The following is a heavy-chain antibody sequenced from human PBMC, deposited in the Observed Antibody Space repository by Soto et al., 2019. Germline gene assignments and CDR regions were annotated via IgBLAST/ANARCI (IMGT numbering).Heavy chain of an antibody. CDR3: ARDLAVAGDDP. J-gene: IGHJ5*02. D-gene: IGHD6-19*01. Sequence: ASVKVSCKASGGTFSSYTISWVRQAPGQGLEWMGWISAYNGNTNYAQKLQGRVTMTTDTSTSTAYMELRSLRSDDTAVYYCARDLAVAGDDPWGQGTLVTVSS. V-gene: IGHV1-18*01. CDR1: GGTFSSYT. CDR2: ISAYNGNT.